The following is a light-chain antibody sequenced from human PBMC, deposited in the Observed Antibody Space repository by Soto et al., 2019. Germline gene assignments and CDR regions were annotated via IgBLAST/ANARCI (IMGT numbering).Light chain of an antibody. CDR3: QSYDSSLSHVV. Sequence: QAVVTQPPSVPGAPGQRVTISCTGSSSNIGAGYDVHWYQQLPGTAPKLLIYGNSNRPSGVPDRFSGSKSGTSASLAITGLQAEDEADYYCQSYDSSLSHVVFGGGTKVTVL. CDR1: SSNIGAGYD. V-gene: IGLV1-40*01. J-gene: IGLJ2*01. CDR2: GNS.